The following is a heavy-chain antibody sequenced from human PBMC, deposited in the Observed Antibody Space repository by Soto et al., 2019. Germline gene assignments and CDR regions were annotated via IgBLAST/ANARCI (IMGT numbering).Heavy chain of an antibody. CDR2: IGASGVTT. CDR1: GLTFSRNA. CDR3: AKAKEDSGSYPCFDR. Sequence: EVQLLESGGGLVQPGESLRLSCAASGLTFSRNAMSWVRQAPGKGLEWVSAIGASGVTTYYADSVKGRFTISRDNSINTLYLQMSSLRAEDTAVYYCAKAKEDSGSYPCFDRWGQGTLVTVSS. V-gene: IGHV3-23*01. D-gene: IGHD1-26*01. J-gene: IGHJ4*02.